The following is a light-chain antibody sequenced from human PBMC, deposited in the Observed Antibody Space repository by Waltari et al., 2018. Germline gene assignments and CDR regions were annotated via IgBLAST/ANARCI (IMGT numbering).Light chain of an antibody. J-gene: IGLJ3*02. Sequence: QSVLTQLPLASGTPGQGVTISCSGSSSNIGDNYVYWYQQFPGTSPKLLIHRNNQRPSGVPDRFSGSKSGTSAFLVISGLRSEDEADYHCATWDDSLSGWVFGGGTKVTVL. CDR2: RNN. V-gene: IGLV1-47*01. CDR1: SSNIGDNY. CDR3: ATWDDSLSGWV.